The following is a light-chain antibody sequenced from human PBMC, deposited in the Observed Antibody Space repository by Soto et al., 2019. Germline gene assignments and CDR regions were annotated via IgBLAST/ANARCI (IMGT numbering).Light chain of an antibody. Sequence: ELVLTQSPVTLSLSPVERAILSCRASHSVNSYLAWYQQKPGQAPRLLIYDASTRATGIPARFSGSGSGTDFTLTISSLQSEDFAVYSCQQCNNWPITFGQGTRLEIK. CDR2: DAS. CDR1: HSVNSY. J-gene: IGKJ5*01. CDR3: QQCNNWPIT. V-gene: IGKV3D-15*01.